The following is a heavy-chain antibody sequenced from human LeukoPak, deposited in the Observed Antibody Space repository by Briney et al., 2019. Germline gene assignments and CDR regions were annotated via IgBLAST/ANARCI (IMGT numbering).Heavy chain of an antibody. CDR1: GYTFTSYD. D-gene: IGHD6-19*01. J-gene: IGHJ6*03. CDR2: MNPNSGNT. Sequence: GASVKVSCKASGYTFTSYDINWVRQATGQGLEWMGWMNPNSGNTGYAQKFQGRVTITRNTSISTAYMELSSLRSEDTAVYYCAREGIAVAVMVDYYYYYMDVWGKGTTVTISS. CDR3: AREGIAVAVMVDYYYYYMDV. V-gene: IGHV1-8*03.